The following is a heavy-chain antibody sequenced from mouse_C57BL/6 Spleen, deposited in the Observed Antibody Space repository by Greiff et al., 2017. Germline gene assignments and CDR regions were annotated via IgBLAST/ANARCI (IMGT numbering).Heavy chain of an antibody. D-gene: IGHD3-2*02. V-gene: IGHV5-17*01. J-gene: IGHJ2*01. CDR1: GFTFSDYG. CDR3: ARRETAQLYFDY. Sequence: EVKLVESGGGLVKPGGSLKLSCAASGFTFSDYGMHWVRQAPEKGLEWVAYISSGSSTIYYADTVKGRFTISRDNAKNTLFLQMTSLRSEDTAMYYCARRETAQLYFDYWGQGTTLTVSS. CDR2: ISSGSSTI.